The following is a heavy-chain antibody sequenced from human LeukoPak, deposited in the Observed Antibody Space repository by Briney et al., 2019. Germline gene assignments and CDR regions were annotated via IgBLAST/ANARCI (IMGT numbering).Heavy chain of an antibody. V-gene: IGHV3-7*03. CDR2: IKRDGSEK. CDR1: GFTSIAYA. J-gene: IGHJ4*02. Sequence: GGSLRLSCVGSGFTSIAYALTWARQAPGKGLEWVANIKRDGSEKYYVDSVKGRFTISRDNAKNSLDLQMNSLRVEDTAVYYCARLGPASSGWPESFDYWGQGTLVTVSS. D-gene: IGHD6-19*01. CDR3: ARLGPASSGWPESFDY.